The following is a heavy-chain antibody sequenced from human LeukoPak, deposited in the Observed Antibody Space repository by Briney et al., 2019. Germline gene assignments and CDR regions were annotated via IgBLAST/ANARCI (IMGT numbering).Heavy chain of an antibody. V-gene: IGHV3-33*05. J-gene: IGHJ4*02. D-gene: IGHD3-10*01. CDR1: GFTLSTYG. CDR3: ARGGDYFDY. CDR2: ILNDGSNE. Sequence: GGSLRLSCAASGFTLSTYGMYWVRQAPGKGLEWVAVILNDGSNEYYADSVKGRFTISRDNSRNTLYLQMNSLRDEDTAVYYCARGGDYFDYWGQGTLVTVSS.